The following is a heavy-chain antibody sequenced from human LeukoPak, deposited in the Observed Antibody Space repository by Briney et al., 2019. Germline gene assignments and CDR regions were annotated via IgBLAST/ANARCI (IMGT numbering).Heavy chain of an antibody. CDR1: GYTFTSYG. D-gene: IGHD3-3*01. CDR3: ARVLWNFWSGYYYGMDV. Sequence: GASVKVSCKASGYTFTSYGISWVRQAPGQGLEWMGWISAYNGNTNYAQKLQGRVTMTTDTSTSTAYMELRSLRSDDTAVYYCARVLWNFWSGYYYGMDVWGQGTTVTVSS. V-gene: IGHV1-18*01. J-gene: IGHJ6*02. CDR2: ISAYNGNT.